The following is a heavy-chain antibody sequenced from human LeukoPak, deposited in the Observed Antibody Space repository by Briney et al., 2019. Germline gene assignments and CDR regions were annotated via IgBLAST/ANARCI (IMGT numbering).Heavy chain of an antibody. CDR2: IKRDGSDK. CDR1: GFIFNNYW. D-gene: IGHD3-22*01. CDR3: ARDSSPWMIDE. J-gene: IGHJ4*02. V-gene: IGHV3-7*01. Sequence: PGGSLRLSCATSGFIFNNYWMSWVRQAPGKGLEWVANIKRDGSDKYYVDSVKGRFTISRDNARNSLYLQMNSLRVEDTAVYYCARDSSPWMIDEWGQGTLLTVSS.